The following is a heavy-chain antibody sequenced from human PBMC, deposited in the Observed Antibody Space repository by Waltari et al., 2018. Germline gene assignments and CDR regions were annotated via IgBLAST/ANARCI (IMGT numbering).Heavy chain of an antibody. CDR2: IYYTGTT. Sequence: QVRLQESGPGLVKPSETLSLTCTVSGGSTSSYYWTWIRQPPGKRLELNGYIYYTGTTYYNPSLKGRVTMSRDTSKNQFSLRLTSVTAADTAIYYCARGYYDFWDGYPYYYDYWGQGILVTVSS. CDR3: ARGYYDFWDGYPYYYDY. D-gene: IGHD3-3*01. V-gene: IGHV4-59*01. J-gene: IGHJ4*02. CDR1: GGSTSSYY.